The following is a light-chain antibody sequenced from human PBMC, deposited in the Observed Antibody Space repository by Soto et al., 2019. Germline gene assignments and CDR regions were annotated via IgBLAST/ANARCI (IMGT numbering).Light chain of an antibody. CDR2: GAS. CDR1: QSVVSDY. Sequence: EIVLTQSPDTLSLSPGEGVTLSCRASQSVVSDYVAWYQQKPGQAPRLLIYGASIRATGLPARFSGSGSGTDFTLTISRLEPEDFAVYYCQQYGGAPYTFGPGTNLGI. V-gene: IGKV3-20*01. J-gene: IGKJ2*01. CDR3: QQYGGAPYT.